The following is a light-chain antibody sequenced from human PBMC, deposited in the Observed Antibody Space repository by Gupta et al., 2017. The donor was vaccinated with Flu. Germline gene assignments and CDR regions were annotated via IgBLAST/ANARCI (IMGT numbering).Light chain of an antibody. Sequence: DIVLTQSPGTLSLSPGERATLSCRASQSVSSNYLAWYQQKPGQAPRLLIYGASSRATGIPDRCSGSGSGTDFTLTIRRLEAEDVAVYDGQKDGRSPLTFGGGTKVEIK. CDR3: QKDGRSPLT. V-gene: IGKV3-20*01. CDR1: QSVSSNY. CDR2: GAS. J-gene: IGKJ4*01.